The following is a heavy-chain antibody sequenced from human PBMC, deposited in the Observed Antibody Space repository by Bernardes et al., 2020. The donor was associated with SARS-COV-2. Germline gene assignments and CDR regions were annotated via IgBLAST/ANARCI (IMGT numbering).Heavy chain of an antibody. D-gene: IGHD3-3*01. CDR3: ATTSVFGVEPNWFDP. V-gene: IGHV1-24*01. Sequence: ASVTVSCKVSGYTLTELSMHWVRQPPGKGLEWMGGFDPEDGETIYAQKFQGRVTMTEDTSTETAYMELSSLRSEDTAVYYCATTSVFGVEPNWFDPWGQGTLVTVSS. CDR2: FDPEDGET. CDR1: GYTLTELS. J-gene: IGHJ5*02.